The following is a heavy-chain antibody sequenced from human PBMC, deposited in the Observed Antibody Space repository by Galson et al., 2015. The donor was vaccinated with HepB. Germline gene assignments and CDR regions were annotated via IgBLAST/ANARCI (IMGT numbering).Heavy chain of an antibody. CDR1: GFTFSSYA. CDR2: ISYDGSNK. CDR3: AGWGGRVSSY. D-gene: IGHD3-16*01. J-gene: IGHJ4*02. Sequence: SLRHSCAASGFTFSSYAMHWVRQAPGKGLEWVAVISYDGSNKYYADSVKGRFTISRDNSKNTLYLQMNSLRAEDTAVYYCAGWGGRVSSYWGQGTLVTVSS. V-gene: IGHV3-30-3*01.